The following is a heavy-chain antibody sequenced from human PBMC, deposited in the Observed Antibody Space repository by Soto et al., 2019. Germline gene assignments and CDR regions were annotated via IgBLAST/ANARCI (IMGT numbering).Heavy chain of an antibody. Sequence: QVQLVQSGAELKKPGASVNISCQDSGFTFSDTLINWVRQGPGQRLEWMGWINPANGNTRYSEPFQGRVTISRLSSASTAYVALSYLTSEDTAVYDCARDIVSVGPRAKDAVDVWGQGTMITVSS. CDR2: INPANGNT. CDR1: GFTFSDTL. V-gene: IGHV1-3*01. J-gene: IGHJ3*01. D-gene: IGHD1-26*01. CDR3: ARDIVSVGPRAKDAVDV.